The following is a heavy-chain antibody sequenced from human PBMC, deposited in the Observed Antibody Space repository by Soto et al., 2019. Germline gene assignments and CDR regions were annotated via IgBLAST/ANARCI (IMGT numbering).Heavy chain of an antibody. CDR3: VRDQLALDS. Sequence: AWGSLRLSCAASGFTFISYEITLIRQAPGKGLEWVSYISSSGSNTNYADSVKGRFTISRDNAKNSLYLQMTSLRAEDTAVYYCVRDQLALDSWGQGTLVTVSS. D-gene: IGHD1-1*01. V-gene: IGHV3-48*03. CDR2: ISSSGSNT. J-gene: IGHJ4*02. CDR1: GFTFISYE.